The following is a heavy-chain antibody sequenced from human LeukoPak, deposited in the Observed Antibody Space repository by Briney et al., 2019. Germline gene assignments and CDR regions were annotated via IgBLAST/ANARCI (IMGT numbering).Heavy chain of an antibody. J-gene: IGHJ1*01. Sequence: GGSLRLSCAASGYTFSSDAMHWVRQAPGKGLEWVAVISYDGYNKFYTDSVKGRFTISRDNSKNTLYLQMNSLRAEDTAVYYCARGPLDYGYSQHWGQGTLVTVSS. D-gene: IGHD4-17*01. CDR3: ARGPLDYGYSQH. CDR2: ISYDGYNK. CDR1: GYTFSSDA. V-gene: IGHV3-30-3*01.